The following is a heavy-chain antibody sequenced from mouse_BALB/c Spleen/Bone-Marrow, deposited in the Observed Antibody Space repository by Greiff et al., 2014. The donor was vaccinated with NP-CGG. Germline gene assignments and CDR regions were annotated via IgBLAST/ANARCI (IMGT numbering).Heavy chain of an antibody. CDR2: ISYSGST. CDR1: GDSITSGY. D-gene: IGHD1-1*02. Sequence: VHVKQSGPSLVKPSQTLSLTCSVTGDSITSGYWNWIRKFPGNKLEYVGYISYSGSTYFNPSLKSRISITRDTSKNQYYLQLNSVTTEDTATYYCARLGGYGPYFDYWGQGTTLTVSS. CDR3: ARLGGYGPYFDY. V-gene: IGHV3-8*02. J-gene: IGHJ2*01.